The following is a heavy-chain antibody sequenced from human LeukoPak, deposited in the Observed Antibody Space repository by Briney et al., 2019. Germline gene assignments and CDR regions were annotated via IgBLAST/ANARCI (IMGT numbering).Heavy chain of an antibody. Sequence: ASVKVSCKASGYTFTSYDINWVRQATGQGLEWMGWMNPNSGNTGYAQKFQGRVTITRNTSISTAYMELSSLRSEDTAVYYCARGSVAKSSSWYRWFDPWGQGTLVTVSS. CDR1: GYTFTSYD. J-gene: IGHJ5*02. CDR3: ARGSVAKSSSWYRWFDP. CDR2: MNPNSGNT. D-gene: IGHD6-13*01. V-gene: IGHV1-8*03.